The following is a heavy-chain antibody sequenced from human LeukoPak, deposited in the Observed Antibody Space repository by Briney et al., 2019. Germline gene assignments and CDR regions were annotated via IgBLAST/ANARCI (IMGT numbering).Heavy chain of an antibody. D-gene: IGHD3-16*01. CDR2: FDPENGET. CDR1: GYTLTKLS. CDR3: ARDNDSRDPPHFGY. Sequence: ASVKVSCKVSGYTLTKLSMHWVRQAPGKGLEWMGGFDPENGETVHAQKFQGRVSMTEDTSTDTAYMELSSLRSEDTAMYYCARDNDSRDPPHFGYWGQGTLVTVSS. J-gene: IGHJ4*02. V-gene: IGHV1-24*01.